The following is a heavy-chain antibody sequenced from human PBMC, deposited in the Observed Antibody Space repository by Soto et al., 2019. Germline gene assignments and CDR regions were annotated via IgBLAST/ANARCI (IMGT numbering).Heavy chain of an antibody. Sequence: GWSLRLSFAAAGFTFRDHYMDWARQPPGKGLEWLVRTRNKASSYTTEYGASVKGRFTTSRDDSKNSLYLQMNSLKTEDTAVCYCAIGYSYGQFDYWGQGTLGTVSS. CDR1: GFTFRDHY. CDR2: TRNKASSYTT. D-gene: IGHD5-18*01. V-gene: IGHV3-72*01. CDR3: AIGYSYGQFDY. J-gene: IGHJ4*02.